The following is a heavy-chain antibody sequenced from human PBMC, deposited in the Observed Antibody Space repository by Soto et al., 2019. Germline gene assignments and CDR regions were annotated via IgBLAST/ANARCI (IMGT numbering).Heavy chain of an antibody. Sequence: ESLKISCKGSGYSFTSYWIGWVRQMPGKGLEWMGIIYPGDSDTRYSPSFQGQVTISADKSISTAYLQWSSLKASDTAMYYCARVGGYCSSTSCSYGMDVWGQGTTVTVSS. CDR1: GYSFTSYW. D-gene: IGHD2-2*01. CDR3: ARVGGYCSSTSCSYGMDV. CDR2: IYPGDSDT. V-gene: IGHV5-51*01. J-gene: IGHJ6*02.